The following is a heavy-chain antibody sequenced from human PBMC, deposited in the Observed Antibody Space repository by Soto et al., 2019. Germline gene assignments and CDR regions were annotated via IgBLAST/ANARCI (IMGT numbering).Heavy chain of an antibody. V-gene: IGHV1-46*01. J-gene: IGHJ1*01. CDR3: VGGYFTTSPCSGDFQF. D-gene: IGHD2-15*01. CDR2: IHPSGDT. Sequence: QVQLVQSGAELKKPGASVKVACKASGYKFTTYFIHWVRQAPGQGLEWMGMIHPSGDTGYAQKFRGRVTMTIDTSTTTAYMELRNLTSEDTAVYFSVGGYFTTSPCSGDFQFWGQGTLVTVS. CDR1: GYKFTTYF.